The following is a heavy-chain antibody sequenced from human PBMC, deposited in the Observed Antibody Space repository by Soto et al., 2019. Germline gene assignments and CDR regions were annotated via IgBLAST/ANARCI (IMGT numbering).Heavy chain of an antibody. CDR2: IYYSGST. J-gene: IGHJ5*02. V-gene: IGHV4-30-4*01. CDR1: GGSISSGDYY. D-gene: IGHD3-22*01. CDR3: ARKDKSGYFNWFDP. Sequence: SETLSLTCTVSGGSISSGDYYWSWIRQPPGKGLEWIGYIYYSGSTYYNPSLKSRVTISVDTSKNQFSLKLSSVTAADTAVYFCARKDKSGYFNWFDPWGQGTLVTVSS.